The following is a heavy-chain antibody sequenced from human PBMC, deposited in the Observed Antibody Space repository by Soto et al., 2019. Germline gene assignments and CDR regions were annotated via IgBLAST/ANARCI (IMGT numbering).Heavy chain of an antibody. D-gene: IGHD1-1*01. Sequence: EVQLLESGGGLVQPGGSLRLSCAASGFTFSNYNMNWVRQAPGKGLEWVSYISSSGTTIYNADSVKGRFTISRDNVKNSMYLQMNSLRDEDTAVYFCASDGATSLTTYFYGMDVWGQGTTVTVSS. J-gene: IGHJ6*02. CDR3: ASDGATSLTTYFYGMDV. CDR2: ISSSGTTI. V-gene: IGHV3-48*02. CDR1: GFTFSNYN.